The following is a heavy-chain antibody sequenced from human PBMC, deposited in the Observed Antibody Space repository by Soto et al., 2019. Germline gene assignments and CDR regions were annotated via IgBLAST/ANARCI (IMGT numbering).Heavy chain of an antibody. V-gene: IGHV3-21*01. Sequence: PGGSLRLFCAVPGFTFSDYSMNWVRQAPGKGLEWVSSISSGSSYMYYADSVKGRLTISRDNAKNSLYLQMNSLRAEDTAVYYCARGYSSGWFPLDYWGQGTLVTVSS. CDR2: ISSGSSYM. CDR1: GFTFSDYS. CDR3: ARGYSSGWFPLDY. J-gene: IGHJ4*02. D-gene: IGHD6-19*01.